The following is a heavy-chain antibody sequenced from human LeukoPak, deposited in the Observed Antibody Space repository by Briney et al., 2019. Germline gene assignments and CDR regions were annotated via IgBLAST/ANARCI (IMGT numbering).Heavy chain of an antibody. J-gene: IGHJ6*03. Sequence: PPGKGLEGIGEINHNGSPNYNPSLHSRVPISVDTSKNQFSLKLSAVTAADTAVYYCARVGSGSYLNYYYYMDVWGKGNMVTVSS. D-gene: IGHD1-26*01. V-gene: IGHV4-34*01. CDR2: INHNGSP. CDR3: ARVGSGSYLNYYYYMDV.